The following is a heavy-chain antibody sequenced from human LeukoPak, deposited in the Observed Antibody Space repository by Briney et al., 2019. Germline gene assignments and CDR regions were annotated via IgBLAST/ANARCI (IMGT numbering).Heavy chain of an antibody. J-gene: IGHJ4*02. V-gene: IGHV3-30*02. CDR2: RRYDGSKK. CDR1: GFTFSSYG. Sequence: GGSLRLSCAASGFTFSSYGMHWVRQAPGMGLEWVTFRRYDGSKKYYADSVKGRFTISRDNSKNTLYLQMNSLRAEDTAVYYCAKDLRAGSLEYFDYWGQGTLVTVSS. D-gene: IGHD1-26*01. CDR3: AKDLRAGSLEYFDY.